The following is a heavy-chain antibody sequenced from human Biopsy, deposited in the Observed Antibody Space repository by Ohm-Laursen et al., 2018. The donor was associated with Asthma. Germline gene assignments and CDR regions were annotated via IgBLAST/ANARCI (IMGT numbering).Heavy chain of an antibody. V-gene: IGHV3-30*03. D-gene: IGHD1-26*01. Sequence: SLRLSCAASGFTFGTYGMHWVRQAPGKGLEWVAVITFDGSTQHYADSVRGRFTTSRDNARNSVYLQMNSLRAEDTALYYCARIGPEWELPGREYSLHHWGEGTLVTVSS. CDR1: GFTFGTYG. CDR3: ARIGPEWELPGREYSLHH. J-gene: IGHJ1*01. CDR2: ITFDGSTQ.